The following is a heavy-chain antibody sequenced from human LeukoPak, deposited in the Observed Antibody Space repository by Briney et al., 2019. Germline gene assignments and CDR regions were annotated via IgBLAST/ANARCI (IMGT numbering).Heavy chain of an antibody. Sequence: GGSLRLSCAASGFTFSSYSMNWVRQAPGKGLEWVSSISSSSSYIYYADSVKGRFTSRDNAKNSLYLQMNSLRAEDTAVYYCAELGITMIGGVWGKGTTVTISS. V-gene: IGHV3-21*01. CDR2: ISSSSSYI. J-gene: IGHJ6*04. CDR1: GFTFSSYS. D-gene: IGHD3-10*02. CDR3: AELGITMIGGV.